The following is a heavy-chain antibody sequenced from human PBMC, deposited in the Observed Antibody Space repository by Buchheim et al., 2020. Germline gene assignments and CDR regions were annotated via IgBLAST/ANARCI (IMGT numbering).Heavy chain of an antibody. CDR1: GFTFSSYA. D-gene: IGHD3-3*01. CDR2: ISYDGSNK. CDR3: ARETTIFGVVDYYYYGMDV. Sequence: QVQLVESGGGVVQPGRSLRLSCAASGFTFSSYAMHWVRQAPGKGLEWVAVISYDGSNKYYADSVKGRFTISRDNSKNTLYLQMNSLRAEDTAVYYCARETTIFGVVDYYYYGMDVWGQGTT. V-gene: IGHV3-30*04. J-gene: IGHJ6*02.